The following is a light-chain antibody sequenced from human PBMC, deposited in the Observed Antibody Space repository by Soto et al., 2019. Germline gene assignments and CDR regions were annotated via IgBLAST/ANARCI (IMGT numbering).Light chain of an antibody. J-gene: IGLJ1*01. V-gene: IGLV2-23*01. CDR3: CSYVGARTYV. CDR1: ISDIGSSGP. CDR2: EGS. Sequence: QSVLTQPASVSGSPGQSITISCSGSISDIGSSGPVSWYQHHPGQVPKLIIYEGSRRPSGVSSRFSGSKTGNTASLTITGLQAEEVANYYCCSYVGARTYVFGTGTKVTVL.